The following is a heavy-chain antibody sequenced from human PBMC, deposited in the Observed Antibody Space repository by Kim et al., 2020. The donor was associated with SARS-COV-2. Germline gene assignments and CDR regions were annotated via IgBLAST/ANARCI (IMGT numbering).Heavy chain of an antibody. CDR2: INHSGST. D-gene: IGHD6-6*01. J-gene: IGHJ6*02. CDR1: GGSFSGYY. Sequence: SETLSLTCAVYGGSFSGYYWSWIRQPPGKGLEWIGEINHSGSTNYNPSLKSRVTISVDTSKNQFSLKLSSVTAADTAVYYCARGRAAARPGAYYYYGMDVWGQGTTVTVSS. V-gene: IGHV4-34*01. CDR3: ARGRAAARPGAYYYYGMDV.